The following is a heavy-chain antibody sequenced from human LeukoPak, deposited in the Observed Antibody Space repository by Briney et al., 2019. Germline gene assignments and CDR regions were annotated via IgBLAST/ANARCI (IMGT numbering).Heavy chain of an antibody. V-gene: IGHV3-23*01. CDR2: ISGSGGGT. J-gene: IGHJ4*02. D-gene: IGHD3-22*01. CDR3: ALGEYYYDSSGYYPTLGY. Sequence: QAGGSLRLSCAASGFTFSTYAMSWVRQAAGKGLEWVSLISGSGGGTYYADSVKGRFTISRDNSKNTLYLQLNSLRVEDTAVYYCALGEYYYDSSGYYPTLGYWGQGTLVTVSS. CDR1: GFTFSTYA.